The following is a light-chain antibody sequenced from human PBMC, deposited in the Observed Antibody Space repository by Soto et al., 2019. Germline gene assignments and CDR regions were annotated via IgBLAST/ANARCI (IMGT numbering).Light chain of an antibody. Sequence: QSVLAQPPSVSGAPGQRITISCTGNSSNIGAGYDVQWYQQLPGTAPKLLIYGNSHRPSGVPDRFSGSKSGTSASLAITGLQTEDDADYRSQSYDSSLSPLYVLGTGPQVTV. J-gene: IGLJ1*01. CDR1: SSNIGAGYD. CDR2: GNS. V-gene: IGLV1-40*01. CDR3: QSYDSSLSPLYV.